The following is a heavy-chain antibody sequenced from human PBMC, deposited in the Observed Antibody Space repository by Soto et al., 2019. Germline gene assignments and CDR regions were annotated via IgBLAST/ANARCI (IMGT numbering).Heavy chain of an antibody. CDR1: GGSISSYY. D-gene: IGHD6-6*01. CDR2: IYYSGST. Sequence: SETLSLTCTVSGGSISSYYWSWIRQPPGKGLEWIGYIYYSGSTNYNPSLKSRVTISVDTSKNQFSLKLSSVTAADTAVYYCARVVGIAARPSWFDPWGQGTLVTVSS. V-gene: IGHV4-59*01. J-gene: IGHJ5*02. CDR3: ARVVGIAARPSWFDP.